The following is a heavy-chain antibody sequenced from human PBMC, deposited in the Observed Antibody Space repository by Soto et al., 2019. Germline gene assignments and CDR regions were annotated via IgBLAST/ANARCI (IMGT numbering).Heavy chain of an antibody. V-gene: IGHV4-39*01. CDR3: RRSSRYSTDV. J-gene: IGHJ6*02. Sequence: QLQLQESGPGLVKPSETLSLTCTVSGGSISSSSYWGWIRQPPGKGLEWIGRIYSIGSTYHTPSLXXRVTISVDTSKTQFSLKLSSVTAADTAVYYCRRSSRYSTDVWGQGTTVTVSS. CDR2: IYSIGST. D-gene: IGHD6-13*01. CDR1: GGSISSSSY.